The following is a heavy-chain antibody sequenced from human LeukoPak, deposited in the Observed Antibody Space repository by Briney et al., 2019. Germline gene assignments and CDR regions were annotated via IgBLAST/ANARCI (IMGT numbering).Heavy chain of an antibody. D-gene: IGHD4-23*01. CDR3: ATLVGDYGGKVGFFDY. V-gene: IGHV3-23*01. Sequence: GGSLRLSCAASGFTLSDSAIHWVRQAPGKGLQWVSAITSSGGNTYYADSVKGRFTLSRDNSKNTLYLQMDSLRAEDTAVYYCATLVGDYGGKVGFFDYWGQGALVTVSS. J-gene: IGHJ4*02. CDR1: GFTLSDSA. CDR2: ITSSGGNT.